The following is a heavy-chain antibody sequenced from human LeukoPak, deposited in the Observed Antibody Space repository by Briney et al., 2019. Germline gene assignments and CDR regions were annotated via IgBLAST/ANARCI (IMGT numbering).Heavy chain of an antibody. V-gene: IGHV3-48*01. CDR1: EFIFSNYG. CDR3: ARGGYSRPDY. D-gene: IGHD4-11*01. CDR2: ISSNSRTI. Sequence: GGSLRLSCAASEFIFSNYGMNWVRQAPGKGLEWVSYISSNSRTINYADSVRGRFTISRDNGKNSLYLQMNSLRVEDTAVYYCARGGYSRPDYWGQGPLVTVSS. J-gene: IGHJ4*02.